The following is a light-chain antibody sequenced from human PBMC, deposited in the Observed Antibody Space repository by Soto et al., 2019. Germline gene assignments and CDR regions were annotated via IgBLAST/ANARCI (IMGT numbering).Light chain of an antibody. Sequence: EIVLTQSPGTLSLSPGERATLSCRASQSIRYNYLAWYQQKPGQAPRVLIYDASNRATGIPDRFSGSGSGTDYTLTISRLEPEDFAVYYCQQYDGPPDTFGGGTKVDMK. CDR3: QQYDGPPDT. V-gene: IGKV3-20*01. CDR2: DAS. CDR1: QSIRYNY. J-gene: IGKJ4*01.